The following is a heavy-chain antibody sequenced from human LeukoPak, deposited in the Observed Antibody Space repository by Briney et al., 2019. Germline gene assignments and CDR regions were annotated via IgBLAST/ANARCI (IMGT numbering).Heavy chain of an antibody. CDR1: GFTFSSHG. CDR3: AKVPYGDYDWFDP. J-gene: IGHJ5*02. Sequence: GRSLRLSCAASGFTFSSHGMHWVRQAPGKGLEWVAVISYDGSNKYYADSVKGRFTISRDNSKNTLYLQMNSLRAEDTAVYYCAKVPYGDYDWFDPWGQGTLVTVSS. CDR2: ISYDGSNK. V-gene: IGHV3-30*18. D-gene: IGHD4-17*01.